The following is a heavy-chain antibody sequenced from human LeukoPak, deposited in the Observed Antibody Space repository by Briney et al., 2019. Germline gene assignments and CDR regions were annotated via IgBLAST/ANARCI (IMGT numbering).Heavy chain of an antibody. CDR3: VRGGPSTWF. D-gene: IGHD3-22*01. J-gene: IGHJ4*02. CDR2: INDDGSDT. V-gene: IGHV3-74*01. CDR1: GFTFKLYW. Sequence: GGSLRLSCAASGFTFKLYWMHWVRQVPGKGPVWVARINDDGSDTVYADSVKGRFTISRDDAKNMLFRQMNSLRGEDTAVYHCVRGGPSTWFWGQGTLVTVSS.